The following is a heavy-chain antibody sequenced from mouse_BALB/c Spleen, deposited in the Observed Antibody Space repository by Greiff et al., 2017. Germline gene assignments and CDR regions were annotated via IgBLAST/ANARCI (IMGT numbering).Heavy chain of an antibody. CDR1: GFTFSDYY. CDR3: ARAGPHYYAMDY. Sequence: EVKLMESGGGLVKPGGSLKLSCAASGFTFSDYYMYWVRQTPEKRLEWVATISDGGSYTYYPDSVKGRFTISRDNAKNNLYLQMSSLKSEDTAMYYCARAGPHYYAMDYWGQGTSVTVSS. CDR2: ISDGGSYT. V-gene: IGHV5-4*02. J-gene: IGHJ4*01.